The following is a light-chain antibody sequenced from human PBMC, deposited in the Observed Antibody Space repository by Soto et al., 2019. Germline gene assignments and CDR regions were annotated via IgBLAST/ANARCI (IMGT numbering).Light chain of an antibody. CDR2: SNN. J-gene: IGLJ3*02. CDR1: SSNIGSNT. V-gene: IGLV1-44*01. Sequence: QSVLTQPPSASGTPGQRVTISCSGSSSNIGSNTVNWYQQLPGTAPKLLIYSNNQRPSGVPDRFSGSKSGTSASLALSGLQSEDEAEYYCAAWDDRLNGWVFGGGTKLTVL. CDR3: AAWDDRLNGWV.